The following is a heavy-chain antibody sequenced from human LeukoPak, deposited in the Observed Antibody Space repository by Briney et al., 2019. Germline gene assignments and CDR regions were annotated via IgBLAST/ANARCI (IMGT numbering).Heavy chain of an antibody. CDR2: ISAYNGNT. J-gene: IGHJ5*02. CDR3: ARENTYYDILTGNWFDP. Sequence: ASVKVSCKASGYTFTSYGISWVRQAPGQGLEWMGWISAYNGNTNYVQKLQGRVTMTTDTSTSTAYMELRSLRSDDTAVYYCARENTYYDILTGNWFDPWGQGTLVTVSS. CDR1: GYTFTSYG. D-gene: IGHD3-9*01. V-gene: IGHV1-18*01.